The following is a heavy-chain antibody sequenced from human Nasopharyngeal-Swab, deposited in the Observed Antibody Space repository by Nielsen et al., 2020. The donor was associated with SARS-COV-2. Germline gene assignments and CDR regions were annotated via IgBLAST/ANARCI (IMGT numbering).Heavy chain of an antibody. CDR1: GGSSSSYY. CDR2: IYDRGST. Sequence: SETLSLTCTVSGGSSSSYYWSWIRQSPGKGLEWIGYIYDRGSTNYNPSLKNRVTISVDTSKNQFSLKLSSVTAADTAVYYCADSTVTPDGFDVWGHGTVVTVSS. J-gene: IGHJ3*01. V-gene: IGHV4-59*13. CDR3: ADSTVTPDGFDV. D-gene: IGHD4-17*01.